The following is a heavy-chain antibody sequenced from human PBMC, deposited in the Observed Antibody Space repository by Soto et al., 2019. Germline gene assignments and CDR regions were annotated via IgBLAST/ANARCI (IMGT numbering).Heavy chain of an antibody. V-gene: IGHV1-2*04. CDR3: ARGHSTDCSNGVCSLFYNHEMDV. J-gene: IGHJ6*02. Sequence: ASVKVSCKASGYSFTDYHIHWVRQAPGQGLEWLGRINPKSGGTSTAQKFQGWVTMTRDRSISTVYMELTRLRSDDTAVYFCARGHSTDCSNGVCSLFYNHEMDVWGQGATVTVSS. D-gene: IGHD2-8*01. CDR2: INPKSGGT. CDR1: GYSFTDYH.